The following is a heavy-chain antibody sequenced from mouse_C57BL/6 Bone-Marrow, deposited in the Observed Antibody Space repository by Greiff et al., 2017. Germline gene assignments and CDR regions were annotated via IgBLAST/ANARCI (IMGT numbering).Heavy chain of an antibody. V-gene: IGHV5-4*01. CDR1: GFTFSSYA. D-gene: IGHD1-1*01. CDR2: ISDGGSYT. J-gene: IGHJ4*01. CDR3: ARWYYGSSYYAMDY. Sequence: EVHLVESGGGLVKPGGSLKLSCAASGFTFSSYAMSWVRQTPEKRLEWVATISDGGSYTYYPDNVKGRFTISRDNAKNNLYLQMSHLKSEDTAMYYCARWYYGSSYYAMDYWGQGTSVTVSS.